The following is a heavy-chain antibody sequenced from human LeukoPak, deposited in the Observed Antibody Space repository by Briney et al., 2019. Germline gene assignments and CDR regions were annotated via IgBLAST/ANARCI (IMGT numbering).Heavy chain of an antibody. V-gene: IGHV3-23*01. Sequence: GGSLRLSCAASGFTFSSYAMSWVRQAPGKGLEWVSAISGSGGSTYYADSVKGRFTISRDNSKNTLYLQMNSLRAEDTAVYYCARDYAKTFYWYFDLWGRGTLVTVSS. D-gene: IGHD2/OR15-2a*01. CDR3: ARDYAKTFYWYFDL. CDR2: ISGSGGST. J-gene: IGHJ2*01. CDR1: GFTFSSYA.